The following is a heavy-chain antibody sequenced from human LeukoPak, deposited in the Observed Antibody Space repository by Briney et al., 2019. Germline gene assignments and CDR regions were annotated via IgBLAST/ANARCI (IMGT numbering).Heavy chain of an antibody. Sequence: GGSLRLSCAASGFTFSSFGMSWVRQAPGKGLEWVSAISGSGGSTYYADSVKGRFTISRDNSKNTLYLQMNSLRVEDTAVYYCAKGRTLVGGSTRSYDYWGQGTLVTVSS. CDR3: AKGRTLVGGSTRSYDY. D-gene: IGHD1-26*01. CDR2: ISGSGGST. J-gene: IGHJ4*02. V-gene: IGHV3-23*01. CDR1: GFTFSSFG.